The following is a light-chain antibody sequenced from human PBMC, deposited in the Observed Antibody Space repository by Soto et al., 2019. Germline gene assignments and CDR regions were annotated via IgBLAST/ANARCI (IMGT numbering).Light chain of an antibody. CDR1: SSDVGGYNY. CDR2: DVN. Sequence: QSALTQPASVSGSPGQSITISCTGTSSDVGGYNYVCWYQQHPGKAPKLMIYDVNNRPSGVSNRFSGSKSGNTASLTISGLQAEDEADYYCSSYTSSSTLVFGGGTKVTVL. CDR3: SSYTSSSTLV. J-gene: IGLJ2*01. V-gene: IGLV2-14*01.